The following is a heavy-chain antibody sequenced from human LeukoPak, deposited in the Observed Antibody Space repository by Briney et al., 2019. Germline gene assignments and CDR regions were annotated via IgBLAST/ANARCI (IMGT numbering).Heavy chain of an antibody. CDR3: ARDLGGNSGDYYFDY. Sequence: GGSLRLSCAASGFTVSGNYMTWVRQAPGKGLEWVSSIYSAGATHYAESVKGRFTISRDNSKNTLYLQMNGLRAEDTAVYYCARDLGGNSGDYYFDYWGQGTLVTVSS. J-gene: IGHJ4*02. D-gene: IGHD4-23*01. CDR1: GFTVSGNY. V-gene: IGHV3-66*02. CDR2: IYSAGAT.